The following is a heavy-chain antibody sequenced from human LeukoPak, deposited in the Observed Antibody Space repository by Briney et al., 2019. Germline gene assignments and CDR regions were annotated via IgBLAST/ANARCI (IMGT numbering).Heavy chain of an antibody. J-gene: IGHJ4*02. V-gene: IGHV4-59*08. Sequence: PSETLSLTCTVSGGSISSYYWSWIRQPPGKGLEWIEYIYYSGSTNYNPSLKSRVTISVDTSKNQFSLKLSSVTAADTAVYYCARGSWSSSIDYWGQGTLVTVSS. D-gene: IGHD6-6*01. CDR2: IYYSGST. CDR1: GGSISSYY. CDR3: ARGSWSSSIDY.